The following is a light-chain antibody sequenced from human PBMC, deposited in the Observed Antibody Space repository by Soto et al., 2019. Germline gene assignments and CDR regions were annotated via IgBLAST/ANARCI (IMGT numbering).Light chain of an antibody. J-gene: IGKJ5*01. Sequence: IGLTQSTATLSFSPCEIATLSCSSSQSVSSYLSWYQQKPGQAPRLLIYDASNRATGIPARFSGSGSGTDFALTISSLEPEDFAVYYCRQRSNWPPITFGQGTRLEIK. V-gene: IGKV3-11*01. CDR3: RQRSNWPPIT. CDR1: QSVSSY. CDR2: DAS.